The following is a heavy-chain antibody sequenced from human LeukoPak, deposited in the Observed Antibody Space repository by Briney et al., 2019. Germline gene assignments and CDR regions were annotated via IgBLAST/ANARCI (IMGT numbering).Heavy chain of an antibody. D-gene: IGHD2-2*01. CDR1: GYTLTELS. V-gene: IGHV1-24*01. J-gene: IGHJ5*02. Sequence: ASVKVSCKVSGYTLTELSMHWVRQAPGKGLEWMGGFDPEDGETIYAQKFQGRVTMTEDTSTDTAYMELSSLRSEDTAVYYCATDSSSYDWFDPWGQGTLVTVSS. CDR3: ATDSSSYDWFDP. CDR2: FDPEDGET.